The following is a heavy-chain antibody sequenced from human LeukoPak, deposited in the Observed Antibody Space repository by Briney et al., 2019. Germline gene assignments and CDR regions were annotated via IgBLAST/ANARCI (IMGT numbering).Heavy chain of an antibody. D-gene: IGHD4-17*01. V-gene: IGHV4-59*08. CDR1: GGSISSYY. J-gene: IGHJ4*02. CDR3: ARMGNPATVTADY. Sequence: SETLSLTCTVSGGSISSYYWSWIRKPPGKGLEGIGYIYYSGSTNYNPSLKSRVTISVDTSKNQFSLKLNSVTAADTAVYYCARMGNPATVTADYWGQGTLVTVSS. CDR2: IYYSGST.